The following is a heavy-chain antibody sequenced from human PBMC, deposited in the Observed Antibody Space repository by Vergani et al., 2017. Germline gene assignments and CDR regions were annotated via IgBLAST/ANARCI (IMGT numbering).Heavy chain of an antibody. V-gene: IGHV4-30-4*01. Sequence: QLQLQESGPGLVKPSETLSLTCTVSGGSISSSSYYWSWIRQPPGKGLEWIGYIYYSGSTYYNPSLKSRVTISVDTSKNQFSLKLSSVTAADTAVYYCARVSIVVVPAAGAYYYYYMDVWGKGTTVTVSS. CDR2: IYYSGST. CDR1: GGSISSSSYY. J-gene: IGHJ6*03. CDR3: ARVSIVVVPAAGAYYYYYMDV. D-gene: IGHD2-2*01.